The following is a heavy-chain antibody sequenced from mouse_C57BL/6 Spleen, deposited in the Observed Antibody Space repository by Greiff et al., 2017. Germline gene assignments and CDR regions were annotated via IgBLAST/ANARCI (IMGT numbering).Heavy chain of an antibody. CDR1: GYTFTDYN. V-gene: IGHV1-22*01. CDR2: INPNNGGT. CDR3: ARSGGYDNAMDY. D-gene: IGHD2-2*01. J-gene: IGHJ4*01. Sequence: EVKLMESGPELVKPGASVKMSCKASGYTFTDYNMHWVKQSHGKSLEWIGYINPNNGGTSYNQKFKGKATLTVNKSSSTAYMELRSLTSEDSAVYYCARSGGYDNAMDYWGQGTSVTVSS.